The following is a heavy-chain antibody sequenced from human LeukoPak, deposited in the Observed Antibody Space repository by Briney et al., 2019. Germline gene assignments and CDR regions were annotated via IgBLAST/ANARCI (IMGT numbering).Heavy chain of an antibody. V-gene: IGHV3-21*01. CDR2: ISSSSSYI. D-gene: IGHD5-18*01. Sequence: GGSLRLSCEDSGFTFSSDSMNWVRQAPGKRLEWVSSISSSSSYIYYADSVKGRFTISRDNAKNSLYLQMNSLRAEDTAVYYCARGQVYSYGPFDYWGQGTLVTVSS. CDR1: GFTFSSDS. CDR3: ARGQVYSYGPFDY. J-gene: IGHJ4*02.